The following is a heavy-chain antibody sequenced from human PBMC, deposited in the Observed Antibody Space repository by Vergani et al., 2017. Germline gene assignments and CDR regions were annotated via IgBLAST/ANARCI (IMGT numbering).Heavy chain of an antibody. Sequence: EVQLLESGGGLVQPGGSLRLSCAASGFTFSSYAMSWVRPAPGKGLEWVSSISSSSSYIYYADSVKGRFTISRDNAKNSLYLQMNSLRAEDTAVYYCARGESSPRLWYFDLWGRGTLVTVSS. J-gene: IGHJ2*01. CDR1: GFTFSSYA. CDR2: ISSSSSYI. CDR3: ARGESSPRLWYFDL. V-gene: IGHV3-21*01.